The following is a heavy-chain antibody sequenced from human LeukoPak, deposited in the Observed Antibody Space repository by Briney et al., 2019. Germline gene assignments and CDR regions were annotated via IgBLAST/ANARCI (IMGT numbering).Heavy chain of an antibody. J-gene: IGHJ4*02. CDR3: ARGRSGRPFDY. Sequence: RPSETLSLICAVYGGSFSGYYWSWIRQPPGMGLEWIGEINHSGSTNYNPSLKSRVTISVDTSKIQFSLKLSSVTAADTAVYYCARGRSGRPFDYWGQGTLVTVSS. D-gene: IGHD1-26*01. CDR1: GGSFSGYY. CDR2: INHSGST. V-gene: IGHV4-34*01.